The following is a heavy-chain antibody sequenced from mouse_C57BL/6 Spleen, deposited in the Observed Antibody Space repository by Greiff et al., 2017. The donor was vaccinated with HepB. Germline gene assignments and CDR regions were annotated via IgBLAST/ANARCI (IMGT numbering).Heavy chain of an antibody. J-gene: IGHJ1*03. Sequence: QVHVKQPGAELVRPGSSVKLSCKASGYTFTSYWMHWVKQRPIQGLEWIGNIDPSDSETHYNQKFKDKATLTVDKSSSTAYMQLSSLTSEDSAVYYCARKIDGYHSHWYFDVWGTGTTVTVSS. D-gene: IGHD2-3*01. CDR1: GYTFTSYW. CDR3: ARKIDGYHSHWYFDV. V-gene: IGHV1-52*01. CDR2: IDPSDSET.